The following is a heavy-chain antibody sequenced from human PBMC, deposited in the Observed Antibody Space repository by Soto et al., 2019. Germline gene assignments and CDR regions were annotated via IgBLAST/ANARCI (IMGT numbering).Heavy chain of an antibody. CDR1: GFSVRSSGVA. CDR3: AHGGISINHGYEF. CDR2: IYWDDDK. Sequence: QITLKESGPTLVKPTQTLTLTCTCSGFSVRSSGVAVGWIRQPPGKALERLALIYWDDDKRYSPSLKSRLTITRDTSKHQVVLTMTNMDPVDTGTYYCAHGGISINHGYEFWGQGTLVTVPS. J-gene: IGHJ4*02. V-gene: IGHV2-5*02. D-gene: IGHD2-2*03.